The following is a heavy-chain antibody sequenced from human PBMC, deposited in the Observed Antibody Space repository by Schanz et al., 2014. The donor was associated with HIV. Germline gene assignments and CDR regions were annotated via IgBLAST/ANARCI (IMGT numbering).Heavy chain of an antibody. CDR1: GSFGGTW. CDR2: INHNGDT. D-gene: IGHD5-12*01. Sequence: QVQLQQWGAGLLKPSETLSLTCAVYGSFGGTWWNWMRQPPGKGLEWIGDINHNGDTRYNATLKGRVTIPLASPKRQSSLNLKSVTAADTAVYFCARATTATFRPTYYFDSWGQGTLVTVSS. J-gene: IGHJ4*02. CDR3: ARATTATFRPTYYFDS. V-gene: IGHV4-34*02.